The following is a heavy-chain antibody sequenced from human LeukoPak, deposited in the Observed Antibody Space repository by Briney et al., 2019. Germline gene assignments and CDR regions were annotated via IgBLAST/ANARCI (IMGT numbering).Heavy chain of an antibody. J-gene: IGHJ4*02. CDR1: GFTVSSNY. D-gene: IGHD5-18*01. Sequence: GGSLRLSCAASGFTVSSNYMSWIRQAPGKGLVWVSYISSSGSTIYYADSVKGRFTISRDNAKNSLYLQMNSLRAEDSAVYYCARARLGYLGYSPRCLFDYWGQGTLVTVSS. CDR3: ARARLGYLGYSPRCLFDY. CDR2: ISSSGSTI. V-gene: IGHV3-11*04.